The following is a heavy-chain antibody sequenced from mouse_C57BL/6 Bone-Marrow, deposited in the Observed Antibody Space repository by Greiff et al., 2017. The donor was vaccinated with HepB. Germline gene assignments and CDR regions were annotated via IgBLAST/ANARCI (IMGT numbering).Heavy chain of an antibody. CDR2: ISSGGSYT. Sequence: EVKLMESGGDLVKPGGSLKLSCAASGFTFSSYGMSWVRQTPDKRLEWVATISSGGSYTYYPDSVKGRFTISRDNAKNTLYLQMSSLKSEDTAMYYCARGRGTLFAYWGQGTLVTVSA. CDR1: GFTFSSYG. V-gene: IGHV5-6*01. CDR3: ARGRGTLFAY. J-gene: IGHJ3*01. D-gene: IGHD3-3*01.